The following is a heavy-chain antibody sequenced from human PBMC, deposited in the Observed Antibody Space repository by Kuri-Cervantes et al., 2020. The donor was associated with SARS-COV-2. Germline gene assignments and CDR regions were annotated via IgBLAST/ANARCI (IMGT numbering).Heavy chain of an antibody. Sequence: GGSLRLSCAASGFTFSSYAMSWVRQAPGKGLEWVSAISGSGGSTYYADSVKGRSTISRDNSKNTLYLQMNSLRAEDTAVYYCARDHRDGYNWSSFFGGMDVWGQGTTVTVSS. CDR2: ISGSGGST. CDR1: GFTFSSYA. J-gene: IGHJ6*02. V-gene: IGHV3-23*01. CDR3: ARDHRDGYNWSSFFGGMDV. D-gene: IGHD5-24*01.